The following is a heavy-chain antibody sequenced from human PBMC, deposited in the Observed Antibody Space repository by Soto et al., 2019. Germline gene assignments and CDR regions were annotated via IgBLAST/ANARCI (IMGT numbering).Heavy chain of an antibody. Sequence: QLQLQESGPGLVQPSGTLSLTCTVSGGSITSGDNYYWGWVRQPPRKGLEYIGSVHHNGRTYSNPHLQSRVTVSADTSKNHFSLKLTSVTAADNAVYYYARHGSGSQYPVDSWGQGTLVTVSS. J-gene: IGHJ4*02. CDR3: ARHGSGSQYPVDS. CDR1: GGSITSGDNYY. D-gene: IGHD3-10*01. CDR2: VHHNGRT. V-gene: IGHV4-39*02.